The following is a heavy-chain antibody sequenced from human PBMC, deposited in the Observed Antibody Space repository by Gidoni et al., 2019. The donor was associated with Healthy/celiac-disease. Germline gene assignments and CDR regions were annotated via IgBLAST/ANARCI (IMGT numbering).Heavy chain of an antibody. V-gene: IGHV3-33*01. CDR2: IWYDGSNK. CDR1: GFTFSSYG. J-gene: IGHJ3*02. Sequence: QVQLVESGGGVVQPGRSLRLSCAASGFTFSSYGMHWVRQAPGKGLEWVAVIWYDGSNKYYADSVKGRFTISRDNSKNTLYLKMNSLRAEDTAVYYCARARDAFDIWGQGTMVTVSS. CDR3: ARARDAFDI.